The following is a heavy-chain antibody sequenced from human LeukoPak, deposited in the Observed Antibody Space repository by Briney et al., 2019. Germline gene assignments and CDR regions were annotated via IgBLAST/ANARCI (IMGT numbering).Heavy chain of an antibody. CDR3: AMASSGFGGYFDY. CDR2: INPNSGGT. CDR1: GYTFTAYY. D-gene: IGHD3-10*01. J-gene: IGHJ4*02. V-gene: IGHV1-2*02. Sequence: ASVKVSCKASGYTFTAYYLHWARQASGQGLEWMGWINPNSGGTNYAQKFQGRVTMTRDTSISTAYMELSSLRSDDTAVYYCAMASSGFGGYFDYWGQGTLVTVSS.